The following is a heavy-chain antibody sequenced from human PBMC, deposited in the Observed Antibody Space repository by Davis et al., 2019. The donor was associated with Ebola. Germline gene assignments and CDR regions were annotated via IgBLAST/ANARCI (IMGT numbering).Heavy chain of an antibody. CDR3: ARGNHYCSSTSCYSSWFDP. V-gene: IGHV4-59*12. Sequence: SETLSLTCTVSGASFSRYYWSWIRQPPGKGLEWIGYIYYSGSTNYNPSLKSRVTISLDTSKNQFSLKLRSVTAADTAVYYCARGNHYCSSTSCYSSWFDPWGQGTLVTVSS. CDR2: IYYSGST. J-gene: IGHJ5*02. D-gene: IGHD2-2*01. CDR1: GASFSRYY.